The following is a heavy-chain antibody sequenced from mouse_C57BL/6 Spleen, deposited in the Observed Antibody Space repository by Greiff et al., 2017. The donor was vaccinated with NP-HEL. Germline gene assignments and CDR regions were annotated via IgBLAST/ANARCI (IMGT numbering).Heavy chain of an antibody. V-gene: IGHV14-4*01. Sequence: EVQLQQSGAELVRPGASVKLSCTASGFNIKDDYMHWVKQRPEPGLEWIGWIDPENGDTEYASKFQGKATKTADTSSNTAYLQLSSLTSEDTAVYYCTTWLTTVVAKAYWGQGTLVTVSA. CDR2: IDPENGDT. CDR3: TTWLTTVVAKAY. J-gene: IGHJ3*01. CDR1: GFNIKDDY. D-gene: IGHD1-1*01.